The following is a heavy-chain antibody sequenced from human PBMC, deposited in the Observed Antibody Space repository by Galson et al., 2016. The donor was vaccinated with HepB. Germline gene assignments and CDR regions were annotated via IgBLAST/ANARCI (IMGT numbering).Heavy chain of an antibody. Sequence: SETLSLTCTVSGGSISSGGHYWTWIRQPPGKGLEWIGEMNHSGSTNYNLSLKSRVTISRDISKNQFSLKLSSVTAADTAVYYCARGLPYGSGSLFYYYAMDVWGQGTTVTVSS. CDR1: GGSISSGGHY. D-gene: IGHD3-10*01. V-gene: IGHV4-39*07. J-gene: IGHJ6*02. CDR2: MNHSGST. CDR3: ARGLPYGSGSLFYYYAMDV.